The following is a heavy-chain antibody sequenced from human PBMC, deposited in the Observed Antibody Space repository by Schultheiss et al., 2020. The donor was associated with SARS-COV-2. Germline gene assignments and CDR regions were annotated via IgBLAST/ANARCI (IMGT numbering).Heavy chain of an antibody. CDR3: ATDRVVVAAASDY. Sequence: GGSLRLSCAASGFTVSSNYMSWVRQAPGKGLEWVSVIYSGGSTYYADSVKGRFTISRDNSKNTLYLQMNSLKTEDTAVYYCATDRVVVAAASDYWGQGTLVTVSS. CDR1: GFTVSSNY. V-gene: IGHV3-53*01. J-gene: IGHJ4*02. CDR2: IYSGGST. D-gene: IGHD2-2*01.